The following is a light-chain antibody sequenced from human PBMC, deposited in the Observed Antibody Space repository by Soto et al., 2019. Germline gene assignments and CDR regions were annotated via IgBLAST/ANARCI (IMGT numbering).Light chain of an antibody. Sequence: DIQMTQSPSTLSASVGDRVTITCRASESIRTWLAWYQHKPGKAPKFLIYDASTLESGVPSRLSGSGSGTDFTLTISCLQSEDFATYYCQQYYSYPPTFGGGTKVDIK. CDR1: ESIRTW. CDR2: DAS. V-gene: IGKV1-5*01. J-gene: IGKJ4*01. CDR3: QQYYSYPPT.